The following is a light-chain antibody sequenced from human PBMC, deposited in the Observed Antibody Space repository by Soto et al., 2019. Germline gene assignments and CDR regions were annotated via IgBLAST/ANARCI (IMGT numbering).Light chain of an antibody. CDR2: DAS. CDR1: QSIRSGR. J-gene: IGKJ5*01. CDR3: QEYHGSPVT. Sequence: EIVLTQSPDTLTLSPGERATLSCRASQSIRSGRLAWYQQKPGQAPRLVIVDASNRASGTPERFTGSGSGTDFTLTIARLESEDFAVYYCQEYHGSPVTFGLGTRLEIK. V-gene: IGKV3-20*01.